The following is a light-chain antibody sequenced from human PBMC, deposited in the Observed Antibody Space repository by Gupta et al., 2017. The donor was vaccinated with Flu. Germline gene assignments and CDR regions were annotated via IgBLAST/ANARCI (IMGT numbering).Light chain of an antibody. J-gene: IGKJ2*01. Sequence: EIVMTQSPGPLSVFPGETVTLSCWASQSAFINVTWYQPKPGQAPRLLIHGASTRATGVPDRFRGSGSGTGFTLTIVSLQSEDSAFYCCQQYHNWPYSFGQGTKLEI. CDR3: QQYHNWPYS. CDR2: GAS. CDR1: QSAFIN. V-gene: IGKV3-15*01.